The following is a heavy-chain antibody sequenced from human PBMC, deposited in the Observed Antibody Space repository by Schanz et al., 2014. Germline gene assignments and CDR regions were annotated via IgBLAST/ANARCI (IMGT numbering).Heavy chain of an antibody. CDR2: IRNDGNNK. V-gene: IGHV3-30*02. CDR1: GFTFSFSG. D-gene: IGHD4-17*01. J-gene: IGHJ4*02. Sequence: QVQLVESGGGVVQPGGSLRLSCAASGFTFSFSGMQWVRQAPGKGLEWVAFIRNDGNNKYYADSVKGRFTISRDNSKNTLYLQMSSLRGEVTAVYYCAKAPYADYGYFHHWGQGTLVTVSS. CDR3: AKAPYADYGYFHH.